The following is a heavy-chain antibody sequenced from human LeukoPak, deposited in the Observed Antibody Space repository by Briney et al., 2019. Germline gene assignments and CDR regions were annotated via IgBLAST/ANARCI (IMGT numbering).Heavy chain of an antibody. D-gene: IGHD6-13*01. CDR2: INPSGGST. CDR3: ARDRSGIAATGGDY. J-gene: IGHJ4*02. CDR1: GYTFTTYY. V-gene: IGHV1-46*01. Sequence: GASVKVSCKASGYTFTTYYMHWVRQAPGQGLEWMGIINPSGGSTSYAQKFQGRVTVTRDTSTTTVYMELSSLRSEDTAVYYCARDRSGIAATGGDYWGQGTLLTVSS.